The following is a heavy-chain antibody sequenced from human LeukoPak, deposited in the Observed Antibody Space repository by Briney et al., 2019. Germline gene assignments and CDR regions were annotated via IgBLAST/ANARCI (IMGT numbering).Heavy chain of an antibody. V-gene: IGHV1-69*13. Sequence: GASVKVSCKASGGTFSIYAISWVRQAPGQGLEWIGGIIPIFGTANYAQKFQGRVTITADESTSTAYMELSSLRSEDTAVYYCARAPYSSGWYLGFVGWYFDYWGQGTLVTVSS. CDR1: GGTFSIYA. J-gene: IGHJ4*02. CDR2: IIPIFGTA. CDR3: ARAPYSSGWYLGFVGWYFDY. D-gene: IGHD6-19*01.